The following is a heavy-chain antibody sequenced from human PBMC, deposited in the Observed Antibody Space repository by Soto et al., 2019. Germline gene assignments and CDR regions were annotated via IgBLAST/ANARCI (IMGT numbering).Heavy chain of an antibody. CDR1: GGTFSSYA. D-gene: IGHD6-13*01. CDR3: ARDLEAAAGPGDYYYYGMDV. V-gene: IGHV1-69*13. Sequence: WASVKVSCKASGGTFSSYAISWVRQAPGQGLEWMGGIIPIFGTANYAQKFQGRVTITADESTSTAYMELSSLRSEDTAVYYCARDLEAAAGPGDYYYYGMDVWGQGTTVTVSS. CDR2: IIPIFGTA. J-gene: IGHJ6*02.